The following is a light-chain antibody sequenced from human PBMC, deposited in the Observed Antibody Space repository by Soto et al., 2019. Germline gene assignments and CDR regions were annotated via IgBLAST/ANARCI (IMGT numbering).Light chain of an antibody. CDR1: HTIATY. Sequence: EIQLTQSPSSLSASVGDRVTLTCRASHTIATYLNWYQQKAGRVPEVLIYGTSTLQPGVPSRFTHSRYGTESTHTNNHVQPEDLATDYREQFYYNRQTCGQGTKLELK. CDR2: GTS. CDR3: EQFYYNRQT. V-gene: IGKV1-39*01. J-gene: IGKJ2*01.